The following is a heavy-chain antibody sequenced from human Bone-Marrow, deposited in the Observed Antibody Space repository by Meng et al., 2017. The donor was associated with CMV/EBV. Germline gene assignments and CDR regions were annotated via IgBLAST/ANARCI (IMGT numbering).Heavy chain of an antibody. CDR3: ARCGDAFDI. D-gene: IGHD6-25*01. V-gene: IGHV4-30-4*08. Sequence: SLRLSCTVSGGSISSGDYYWSWIRQPPGKGLEWIGYIYYSGSTYYNPSLKSRVTISVDTSKNQFSLKLSSVTAADTAVYYCARCGDAFDIWGQGTMVTVSS. CDR2: IYYSGST. J-gene: IGHJ3*02. CDR1: GGSISSGDYY.